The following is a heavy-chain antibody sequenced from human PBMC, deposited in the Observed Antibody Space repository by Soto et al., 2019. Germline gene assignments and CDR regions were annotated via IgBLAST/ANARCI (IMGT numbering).Heavy chain of an antibody. J-gene: IGHJ6*03. Sequence: GGSLRLSCAASGFTFSSYGMHWVRQAPGKGLEWVAVISYDGSNKYYADSVKGRFTISRDNSKNTLYLQMNSLRAEDTAVYYCAKDLLACSSTSCYPYYYYYYYKDVWGKGTTVTVSS. CDR2: ISYDGSNK. D-gene: IGHD2-2*01. V-gene: IGHV3-30*18. CDR1: GFTFSSYG. CDR3: AKDLLACSSTSCYPYYYYYYYKDV.